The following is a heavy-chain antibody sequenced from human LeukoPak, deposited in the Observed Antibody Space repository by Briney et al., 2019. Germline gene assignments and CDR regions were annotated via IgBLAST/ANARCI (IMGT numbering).Heavy chain of an antibody. CDR3: ARGSRGGGFGELLRYLNYYYGMDV. J-gene: IGHJ6*02. V-gene: IGHV1-8*01. CDR2: MNPNSGNT. Sequence: ASVKVSCKASGYTFTSDDINWVRQATGQGLEWMGWMNPNSGNTAYAQKFQGRVTMTRNTSISTAYMELSSLRSEDTAVYYCARGSRGGGFGELLRYLNYYYGMDVWGQGTTVTVSS. CDR1: GYTFTSDD. D-gene: IGHD3-10*01.